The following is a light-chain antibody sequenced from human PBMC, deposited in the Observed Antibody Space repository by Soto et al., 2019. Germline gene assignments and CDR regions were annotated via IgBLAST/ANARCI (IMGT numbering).Light chain of an antibody. CDR1: SSDVGGYNY. V-gene: IGLV2-8*01. J-gene: IGLJ3*02. Sequence: QSALTQPPSASGSPGQSVTISCTGTSSDVGGYNYVSWYQQHPGKAPKVMIYEVSKRPSGVPDRFSGSKSGNTASLTISGLQAEDETNYYCCSYAGNSSWVFGGGTQLTVL. CDR2: EVS. CDR3: CSYAGNSSWV.